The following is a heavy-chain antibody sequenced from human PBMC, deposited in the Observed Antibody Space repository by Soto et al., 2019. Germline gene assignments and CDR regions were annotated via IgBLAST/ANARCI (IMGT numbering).Heavy chain of an antibody. J-gene: IGHJ4*02. D-gene: IGHD5-18*01. CDR2: ISYDGSNK. V-gene: IGHV3-30*03. CDR1: GFTFSSYG. Sequence: GGSLRLSCAASGFTFSSYGMHWVRQAPGKGLEWVAVISYDGSNKYYADSVKGRFTISRDNSKNTLYLQMNSLRAEDTAVYYCAPGQEDTAMVSYWGQGTLVTVSS. CDR3: APGQEDTAMVSY.